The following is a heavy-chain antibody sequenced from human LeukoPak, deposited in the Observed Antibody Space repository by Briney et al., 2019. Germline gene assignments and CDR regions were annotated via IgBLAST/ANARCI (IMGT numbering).Heavy chain of an antibody. J-gene: IGHJ4*02. CDR2: IRSKAYGGTT. CDR3: TSDSSGSSTY. D-gene: IGHD3-22*01. CDR1: GFTFGDYA. V-gene: IGHV3-49*04. Sequence: GRSLRLSCTASGFTFGDYAMSWVRQAPGKGLEWVGFIRSKAYGGTTEYAASVKGRFTISRDDSKSIAYLQMNSLKTEDTAVYYCTSDSSGSSTYWGQGTLDTVSS.